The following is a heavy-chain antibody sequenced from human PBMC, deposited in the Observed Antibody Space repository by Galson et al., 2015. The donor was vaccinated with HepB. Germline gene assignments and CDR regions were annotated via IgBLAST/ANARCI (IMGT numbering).Heavy chain of an antibody. CDR3: ARDPLYGSGSFGGMEGAFDI. V-gene: IGHV4-39*07. Sequence: LSLTCTVSGGSINSSSYYWGWIRQPPGKGLEWIGTIYYSGSTFYNPSLKNRVTISVDTSKNQFSLKLSSVTAADTAVYSCARDPLYGSGSFGGMEGAFDIWGQGTMVTVSS. CDR2: IYYSGST. CDR1: GGSINSSSYY. J-gene: IGHJ3*02. D-gene: IGHD3-10*01.